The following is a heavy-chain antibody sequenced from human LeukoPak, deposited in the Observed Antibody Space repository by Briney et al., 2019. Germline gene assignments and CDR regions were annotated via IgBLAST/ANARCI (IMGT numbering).Heavy chain of an antibody. V-gene: IGHV3-30-3*01. J-gene: IGHJ3*02. CDR2: ISYDGSIK. Sequence: PGRSLRLSCAASGFTFSSYAMHWVRQAPGKGLEWVAVISYDGSIKYYADSVKGRFTISRDNSKNTLYLQMNSLRAEDTAVYYCARDSLDAFDIWGQGTMVTVSS. CDR3: ARDSLDAFDI. CDR1: GFTFSSYA.